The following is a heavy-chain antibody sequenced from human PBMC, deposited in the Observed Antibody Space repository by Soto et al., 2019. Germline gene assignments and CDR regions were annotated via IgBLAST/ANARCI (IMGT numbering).Heavy chain of an antibody. CDR2: ISAYNGNT. CDR3: ARDEMSKTYYDFWSGYYRAPNDAFDI. Sequence: GASVKVSCKASGYTFTSYGISWVRQAPGQGLEWMGWISAYNGNTNYAQKLQGRVTMTTDTSTSTAYMELRSLRSDDTAVYYCARDEMSKTYYDFWSGYYRAPNDAFDIWGQGTMVTV. D-gene: IGHD3-3*01. J-gene: IGHJ3*02. CDR1: GYTFTSYG. V-gene: IGHV1-18*04.